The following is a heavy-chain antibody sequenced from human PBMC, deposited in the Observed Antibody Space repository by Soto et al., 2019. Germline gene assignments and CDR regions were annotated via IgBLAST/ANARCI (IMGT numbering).Heavy chain of an antibody. CDR1: GFTLSDYG. Sequence: QVQLVESGGGAVHPGRSLRLSCAASGFTLSDYGMHWVRQAPDKGLEWVAVIWSEGNRKYYADPVKGRFTISRDIPDNTLFLEMNGPTADDTAVYYCVRGGKTAGGFDVWGQGTMVTVSS. J-gene: IGHJ3*01. CDR2: IWSEGNRK. CDR3: VRGGKTAGGFDV. V-gene: IGHV3-33*01. D-gene: IGHD2-15*01.